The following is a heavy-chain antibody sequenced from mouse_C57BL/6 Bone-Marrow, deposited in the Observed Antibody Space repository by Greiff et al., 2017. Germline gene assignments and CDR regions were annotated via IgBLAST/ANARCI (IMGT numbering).Heavy chain of an antibody. V-gene: IGHV5-17*01. D-gene: IGHD2-3*01. CDR2: ISSGSSTI. CDR1: GFTFSDYG. Sequence: EVKLVESGGGLVKPGGSLKLSCAASGFTFSDYGMHWVRQAPEKGLEWVAYISSGSSTIYYADTVKGRFTIARDNAKTTLFLQMTSLRSEDTAMYYCARTGYYDYFDYWGQGTTLTVSS. J-gene: IGHJ2*01. CDR3: ARTGYYDYFDY.